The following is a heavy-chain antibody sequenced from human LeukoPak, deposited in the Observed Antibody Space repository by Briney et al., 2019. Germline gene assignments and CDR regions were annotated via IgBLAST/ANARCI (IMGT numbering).Heavy chain of an antibody. V-gene: IGHV3-23*01. Sequence: GGSLRLSCAASGFTFSSYAMSWVRQAPGKGLEWVSAISGSGGSTYYADSVKGRFTISRDNPKNTLYLQMNSLRAEDTAVYYCAKAWGYYYDSSGYWKDWGQGTLVTVSS. D-gene: IGHD3-22*01. CDR2: ISGSGGST. CDR3: AKAWGYYYDSSGYWKD. CDR1: GFTFSSYA. J-gene: IGHJ4*02.